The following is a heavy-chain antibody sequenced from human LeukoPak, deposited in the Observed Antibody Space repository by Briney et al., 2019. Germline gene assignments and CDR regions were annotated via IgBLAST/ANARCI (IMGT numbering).Heavy chain of an antibody. Sequence: SETLSLTCTVSGGSISSYYWSWIRQPPGKGLEWIGYIHYSGSTNYNPSLKSRFTISVDTSKNQFSLKLSSVTAADTAVYYCARAKRMGYYYDSSGLIDYWGQGTLVTVSS. D-gene: IGHD3-22*01. CDR1: GGSISSYY. CDR2: IHYSGST. V-gene: IGHV4-59*01. J-gene: IGHJ4*02. CDR3: ARAKRMGYYYDSSGLIDY.